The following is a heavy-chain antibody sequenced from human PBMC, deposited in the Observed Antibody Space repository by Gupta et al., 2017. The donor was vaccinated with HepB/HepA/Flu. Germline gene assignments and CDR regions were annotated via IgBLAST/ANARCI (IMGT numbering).Heavy chain of an antibody. CDR1: GGSINSYY. D-gene: IGHD6-13*01. CDR2: IYYSGNT. CDR3: AGHKAVYSSSWYYFDN. V-gene: IGHV4-59*08. Sequence: QVQLQESGPGLVKPSETLSLTCTVSGGSINSYYWSWIRQPPGKGLEWIGYIYYSGNTNYNPSLKSRVTISVDTSKNQFSLKLSSVTAADTAVYYCAGHKAVYSSSWYYFDNWGQGTLVTVSS. J-gene: IGHJ4*02.